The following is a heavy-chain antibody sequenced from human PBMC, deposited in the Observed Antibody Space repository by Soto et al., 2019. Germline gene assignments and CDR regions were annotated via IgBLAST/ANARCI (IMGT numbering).Heavy chain of an antibody. Sequence: QAQLEQSGGEVKKPGSSVKVSCKASRVAFSKFIVTWVRQAPGLGLEWVGGIIPIFGTANYAQKLQDRVTITADESTSTSYMEVNNLRSEDTAVYYCAKVRYSSPMGYYYGMDVWGQGTTVTGSS. D-gene: IGHD6-19*01. J-gene: IGHJ6*02. CDR3: AKVRYSSPMGYYYGMDV. CDR1: RVAFSKFI. CDR2: IIPIFGTA. V-gene: IGHV1-69*01.